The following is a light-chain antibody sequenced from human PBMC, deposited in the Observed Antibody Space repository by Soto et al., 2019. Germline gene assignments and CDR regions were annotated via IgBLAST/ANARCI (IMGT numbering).Light chain of an antibody. CDR1: QSVGNN. Sequence: EIVVTQSPATLSVSPGERATLSCRASQSVGNNFAWYQQKPGQAPRLLIFATSTRATGVPARFSVSGSGTEFTLTISSLQSEDFAVYYCQQYSDWPLTFGGGTKVEIE. J-gene: IGKJ4*01. V-gene: IGKV3-15*01. CDR2: ATS. CDR3: QQYSDWPLT.